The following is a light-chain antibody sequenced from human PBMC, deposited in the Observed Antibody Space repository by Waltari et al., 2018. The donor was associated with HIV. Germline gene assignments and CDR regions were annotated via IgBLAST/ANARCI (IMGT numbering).Light chain of an antibody. CDR2: DNN. Sequence: QSVLTQSPSVSAAPGQKVSLSCSGSSSNIRNNYVSWYQQLPGTAPKLLIYDNNKRPAGIPDRCAGSKSGTSATLVITGLQTGDEADYYCGTWDSSLSAVLFGGGTKLTVL. CDR3: GTWDSSLSAVL. CDR1: SSNIRNNY. J-gene: IGLJ2*01. V-gene: IGLV1-51*01.